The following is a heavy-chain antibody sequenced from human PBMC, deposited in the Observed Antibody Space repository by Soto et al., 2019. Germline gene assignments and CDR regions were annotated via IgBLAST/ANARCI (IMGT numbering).Heavy chain of an antibody. Sequence: ASVKVSCKASGYTFTSYGISWVRQAPGQGLEWMGWISAYNGNTNYAQKLQGRVTMTTDTSTSTAYMELRSLRSDDTAVYYCASTIWSVLRFLDPGWGMDVWGQGTTVTVSS. D-gene: IGHD3-3*01. CDR2: ISAYNGNT. J-gene: IGHJ6*02. CDR3: ASTIWSVLRFLDPGWGMDV. V-gene: IGHV1-18*01. CDR1: GYTFTSYG.